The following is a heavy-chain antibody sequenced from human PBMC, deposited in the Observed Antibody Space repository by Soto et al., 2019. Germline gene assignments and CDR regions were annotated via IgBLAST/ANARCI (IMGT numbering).Heavy chain of an antibody. D-gene: IGHD3-10*01. CDR3: ARVVPYGSGRTAVDYYYGMDV. CDR1: GYSFTNYG. Sequence: GASVKVSCKASGYSFTNYGITWVRQAPGQGLEWMGWISAYNGDTHYAQKFQGRVTITADESTSTAYMELSSLRSEDTAVYYCARVVPYGSGRTAVDYYYGMDVWGQGTTVTVSS. J-gene: IGHJ6*02. CDR2: ISAYNGDT. V-gene: IGHV1-18*01.